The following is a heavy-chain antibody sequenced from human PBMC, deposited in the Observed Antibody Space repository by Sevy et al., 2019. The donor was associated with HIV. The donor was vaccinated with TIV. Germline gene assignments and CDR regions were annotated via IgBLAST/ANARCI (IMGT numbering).Heavy chain of an antibody. Sequence: GGSLRLSCAASGFTFTNYWMTWVRQAPGKGLEWVACLNQDGSAQYYVDSVKGRFTVSRDNAKNSLYLQMNSLGADDTAVYYCVRDVYRAFDYWGQGTLVTVSS. CDR3: VRDVYRAFDY. CDR2: LNQDGSAQ. CDR1: GFTFTNYW. V-gene: IGHV3-7*01. J-gene: IGHJ4*02.